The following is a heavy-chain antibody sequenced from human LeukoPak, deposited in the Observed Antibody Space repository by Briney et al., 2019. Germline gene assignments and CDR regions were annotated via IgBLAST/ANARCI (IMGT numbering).Heavy chain of an antibody. CDR3: ARDLDLGTYYYDSSGYYPFDY. D-gene: IGHD3-22*01. CDR2: ISAYNGNT. V-gene: IGHV1-18*04. J-gene: IGHJ4*02. Sequence: ASVKVSCKASGYTFTGYYMHWVRQAPGQGLEWMGWISAYNGNTNYAQKLQGRVTMTTDTSTSTAYMELRSLRSDDTAVYYCARDLDLGTYYYDSSGYYPFDYWGQGTLVTVSS. CDR1: GYTFTGYY.